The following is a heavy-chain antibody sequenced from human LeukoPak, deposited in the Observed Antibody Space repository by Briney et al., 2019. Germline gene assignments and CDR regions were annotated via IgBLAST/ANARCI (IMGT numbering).Heavy chain of an antibody. V-gene: IGHV4-38-2*01. Sequence: GSLRLSCAASGFTFSGSALHWIRQPPGKGLEWIGSVYHSGNTYDSPSLKSRITFSVDTSKNQFSLKLISVSAADTAKYFCARVRRRSTGYCFDLWGRGTQVTVAS. J-gene: IGHJ5*02. CDR2: VYHSGNT. CDR1: GFTFSGSA. D-gene: IGHD2-2*01. CDR3: ARVRRRSTGYCFDL.